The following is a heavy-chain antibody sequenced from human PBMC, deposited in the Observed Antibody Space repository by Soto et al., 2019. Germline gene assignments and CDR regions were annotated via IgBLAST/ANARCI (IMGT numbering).Heavy chain of an antibody. CDR3: AKSPEWPNRYFDY. J-gene: IGHJ4*02. Sequence: GGSLRLSFAASGLPFSSYAMVWVRQAPGTGLEWVSTITANSGSTAYGDSVKGRFTISRDNSKSTLYLQMNSLRVEDTAAYYCAKSPEWPNRYFDYWGQGTLVTVSA. D-gene: IGHD3-3*01. CDR2: ITANSGST. V-gene: IGHV3-23*01. CDR1: GLPFSSYA.